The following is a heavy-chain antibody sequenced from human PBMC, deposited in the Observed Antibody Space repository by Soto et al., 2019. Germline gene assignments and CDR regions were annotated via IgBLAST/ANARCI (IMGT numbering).Heavy chain of an antibody. CDR1: GGSISSYY. V-gene: IGHV4-59*01. Sequence: PSETLSLTCTVSGGSISSYYWSWIRQPPGEGLEWIGYIYYSGSTNYNPSLKSRVTISVDTSKNQFSLKLSSVTAADTAVYYCASSPYDYIWGSYLDYFDYWGQGTLVTVSS. CDR3: ASSPYDYIWGSYLDYFDY. J-gene: IGHJ4*02. D-gene: IGHD3-16*02. CDR2: IYYSGST.